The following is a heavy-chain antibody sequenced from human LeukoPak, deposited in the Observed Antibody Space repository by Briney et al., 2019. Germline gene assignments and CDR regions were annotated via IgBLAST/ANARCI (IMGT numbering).Heavy chain of an antibody. V-gene: IGHV1-2*02. CDR2: INPNSGGT. D-gene: IGHD6-19*01. Sequence: ASVKVSCTASGYTFTGYYIHWVRQAPGQGLEWMGWINPNSGGTNYAQKFQGRVTMTRDTSISTAYMEVSSLRSDDTAVYYCARYSSGSPFDHWGQGTLVTVSS. J-gene: IGHJ4*02. CDR1: GYTFTGYY. CDR3: ARYSSGSPFDH.